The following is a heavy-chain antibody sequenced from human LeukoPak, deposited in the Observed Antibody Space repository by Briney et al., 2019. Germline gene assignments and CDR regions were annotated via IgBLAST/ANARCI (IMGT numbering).Heavy chain of an antibody. J-gene: IGHJ4*02. CDR2: ISYTGSS. Sequence: SETLSLTCVVSGASVSTTSCLWGWVRQTPGNGLEWIGSISYTGSSYYNPSLNSRVTMSLDPAKNYFSLRMTSLTAADTAVYYCVRDLGVGGSWPLDFWGPGTVVIVSS. CDR3: VRDLGVGGSWPLDF. CDR1: GASVSTTSCL. V-gene: IGHV4-39*07. D-gene: IGHD2-15*01.